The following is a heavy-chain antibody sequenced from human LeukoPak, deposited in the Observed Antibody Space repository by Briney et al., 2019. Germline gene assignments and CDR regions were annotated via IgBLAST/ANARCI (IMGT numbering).Heavy chain of an antibody. Sequence: SETLSLTCTVSGGSISGYYWSWIRQPAGKPLEWIGRIHSSGTTNYNPSLKSRVTTSLDTSKNQFSLKLNSVTAADTAVYYCARGIGSWYYFDYWGQGTLVTVSS. J-gene: IGHJ4*02. V-gene: IGHV4-4*07. CDR3: ARGIGSWYYFDY. CDR2: IHSSGTT. D-gene: IGHD6-13*01. CDR1: GGSISGYY.